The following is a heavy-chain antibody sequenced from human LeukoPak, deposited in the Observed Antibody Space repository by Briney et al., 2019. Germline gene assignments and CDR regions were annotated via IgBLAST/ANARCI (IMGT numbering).Heavy chain of an antibody. D-gene: IGHD4-17*01. CDR2: IYYSGST. V-gene: IGHV4-39*07. CDR1: GGSISSSSYY. J-gene: IGHJ4*02. CDR3: ARDLLPYGDYVGGPDY. Sequence: SETLSLTCTVSGGSISSSSYYWGWIRQPPGKGLEWIGSIYYSGSTYYNPSLKSRVTISVDTSKNQFSLKLSSVTAADMAVYYCARDLLPYGDYVGGPDYWGQGTLVTVSS.